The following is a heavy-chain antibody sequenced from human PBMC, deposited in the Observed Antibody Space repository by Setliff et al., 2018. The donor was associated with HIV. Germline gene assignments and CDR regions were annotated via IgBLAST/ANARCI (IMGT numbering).Heavy chain of an antibody. CDR1: GYTFTTYD. CDR3: ARYEGVMTYAAYPLGH. J-gene: IGHJ4*02. V-gene: IGHV1-8*02. CDR2: MSPNSGNT. Sequence: ASVKVSCKASGYTFTTYDIIWVRQATGQGLEWMGCMSPNSGNTGYAQKFRGRVSMTRNTSISTAYLELSSLRSEDTAMYYCARYEGVMTYAAYPLGHWDQGTLVTVSS. D-gene: IGHD3-16*01.